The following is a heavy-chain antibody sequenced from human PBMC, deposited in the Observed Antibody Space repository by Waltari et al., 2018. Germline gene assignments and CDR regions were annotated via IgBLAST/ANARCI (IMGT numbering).Heavy chain of an antibody. Sequence: QVQLVESGGGVVQPGRSLRLSCAASGFTFSSYGMHWVRQGPGKGLEWVAVIWYDGSNKYYADSVKGRFTISRDNSKNTLYLQMNSLRAEDTAVYYCAREIAVAGPRPYHDAFDIWGQGTMVTVSS. CDR2: IWYDGSNK. CDR3: AREIAVAGPRPYHDAFDI. V-gene: IGHV3-33*01. D-gene: IGHD6-19*01. CDR1: GFTFSSYG. J-gene: IGHJ3*02.